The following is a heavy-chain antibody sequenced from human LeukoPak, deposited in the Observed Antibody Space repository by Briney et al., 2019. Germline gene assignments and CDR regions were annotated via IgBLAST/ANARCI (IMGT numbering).Heavy chain of an antibody. CDR3: AKHYDYVWGSYPPGADYGMDV. CDR2: IRGSVGST. Sequence: GRSLRLSCPASAFTFTSYAMSWVRQAPGKGLEWVSSIRGSVGSTYYADSVKGRFTISRDNSKHTLYLQMNSLRAEDTAVYYCAKHYDYVWGSYPPGADYGMDVWGQGTTVTVSS. D-gene: IGHD3-16*01. J-gene: IGHJ6*02. CDR1: AFTFTSYA. V-gene: IGHV3-23*01.